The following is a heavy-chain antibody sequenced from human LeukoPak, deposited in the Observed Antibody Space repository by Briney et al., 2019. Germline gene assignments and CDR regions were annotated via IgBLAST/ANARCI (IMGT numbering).Heavy chain of an antibody. J-gene: IGHJ5*02. V-gene: IGHV1-8*03. CDR1: GGTFSSYA. CDR3: TRGSGMVRAGWDWFDP. CDR2: MNPNTGKT. D-gene: IGHD3-10*01. Sequence: GASVKVSCKASGGTFSSYAISWVRQAAGQGLEWMGWMNPNTGKTGYAQKFQGRVTITRNTSINTAYMELSGLTSDDTAMYYCTRGSGMVRAGWDWFDPWGQGTLVTVSS.